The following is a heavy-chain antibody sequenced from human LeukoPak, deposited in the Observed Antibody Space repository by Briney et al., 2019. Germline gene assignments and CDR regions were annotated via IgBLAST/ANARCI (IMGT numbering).Heavy chain of an antibody. V-gene: IGHV3-23*01. CDR3: AKGAYDYIEIAYFDY. J-gene: IGHJ4*02. CDR1: RFTFSHYA. Sequence: GGALRLSCVASRFTFSHYAINWGRQAPGKGREGVALLIGSSGATDSADSVKGRFTISRDNYKTTLFLQMNRLRAEDTAIYYCAKGAYDYIEIAYFDYWGPGALVTASS. D-gene: IGHD5-12*01. CDR2: LIGSSGAT.